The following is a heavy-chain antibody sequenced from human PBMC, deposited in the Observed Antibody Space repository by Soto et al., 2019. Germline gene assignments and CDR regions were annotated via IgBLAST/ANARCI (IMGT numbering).Heavy chain of an antibody. CDR2: ISGSGGST. CDR1: GFTFSSYA. CDR3: AKASLYYYDSSGPS. V-gene: IGHV3-23*01. Sequence: LXLSFASSGFTFSSYAMSWVRQAPGKGLEWVSAISGSGGSTYYADSVKGRFTISRDNSKNTLYLQMNSLRAEDTAVYYCAKASLYYYDSSGPSWGQGTLVT. J-gene: IGHJ4*02. D-gene: IGHD3-22*01.